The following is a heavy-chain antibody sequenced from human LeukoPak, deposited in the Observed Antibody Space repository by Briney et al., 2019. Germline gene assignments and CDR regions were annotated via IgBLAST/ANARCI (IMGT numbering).Heavy chain of an antibody. V-gene: IGHV3-9*01. CDR2: ISWNSGSI. J-gene: IGHJ4*02. D-gene: IGHD2-2*02. Sequence: GWSLRLSCAASGFIFDDYARHWVGQAPGKGLEGVSGISWNSGSIGYADSVKGRFTISRDNAKNSLYLQMNSLRAEDTALYYCAKDNDSVARYTFDYWGQGTLVTVSS. CDR1: GFIFDDYA. CDR3: AKDNDSVARYTFDY.